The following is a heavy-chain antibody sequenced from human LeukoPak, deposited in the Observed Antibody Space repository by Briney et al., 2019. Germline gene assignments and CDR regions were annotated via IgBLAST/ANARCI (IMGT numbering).Heavy chain of an antibody. D-gene: IGHD5-18*01. CDR1: GGSFSGYY. CDR2: INHSGST. CDR3: ARGGRRIRVGLDY. Sequence: SETLSFTCAVYGGSFSGYYWSWIRQPPGKGLEWIGEINHSGSTNYNPSLKSRVTISVDTSKNQFSLKLSSVTAADTAVYYCARGGRRIRVGLDYWGQGTLVTVSS. J-gene: IGHJ4*02. V-gene: IGHV4-34*01.